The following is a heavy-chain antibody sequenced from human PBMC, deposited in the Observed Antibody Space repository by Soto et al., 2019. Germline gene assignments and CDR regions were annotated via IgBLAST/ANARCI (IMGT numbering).Heavy chain of an antibody. CDR3: ATSEGTYYYDSSGYYDY. J-gene: IGHJ4*02. V-gene: IGHV4-31*03. D-gene: IGHD3-22*01. Sequence: PSETLSLTCTVSGGSISSGGYYWSWIRQHPGKGLEWIGYIYYSGSTYYNPSLKSRVTISVDTSKNQFSLKLSSVTAADTAVYYCATSEGTYYYDSSGYYDYWGQGTLVTVSS. CDR2: IYYSGST. CDR1: GGSISSGGYY.